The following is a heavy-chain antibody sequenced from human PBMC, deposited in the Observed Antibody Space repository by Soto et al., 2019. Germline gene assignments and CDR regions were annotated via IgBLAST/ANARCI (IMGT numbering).Heavy chain of an antibody. CDR3: ARHPGGRGYYYGMDV. Sequence: QVQLVQSGAEVKKPGSSVKVSCKASGGTFSSYAISWVRQAPGQGLEWMGGIIPIFGTANYAQKFQGRVTITADEYTRTAYVELSSLRSEDTAVYYCARHPGGRGYYYGMDVWGQGTTVTVSS. V-gene: IGHV1-69*12. J-gene: IGHJ6*02. CDR1: GGTFSSYA. CDR2: IIPIFGTA. D-gene: IGHD2-15*01.